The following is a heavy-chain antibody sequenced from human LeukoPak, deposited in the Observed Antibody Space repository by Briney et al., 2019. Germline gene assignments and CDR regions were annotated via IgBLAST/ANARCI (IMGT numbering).Heavy chain of an antibody. J-gene: IGHJ4*02. Sequence: ASVKVSCKASGYTFTSYYMHWVRQAPGQGLEWMGIINPSGGSTSYAQKFQGRVTMTRDTSTSTVYMELSSLRAEDTAVYYCAKDRAVAGTWDYWGQGTLVTVSS. CDR1: GYTFTSYY. CDR3: AKDRAVAGTWDY. CDR2: INPSGGST. D-gene: IGHD6-19*01. V-gene: IGHV1-46*01.